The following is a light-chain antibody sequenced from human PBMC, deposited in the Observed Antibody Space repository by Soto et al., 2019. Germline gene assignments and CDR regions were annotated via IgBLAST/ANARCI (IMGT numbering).Light chain of an antibody. Sequence: EILMTQSPASLSVSPGENATLSCRASQSVSTNLVWYQQKLGQSPRLLIYDASTRPTGIPARFGGMGSGTQFTLTISGLQSEDSAVYCCQQYHKWPPLTFGGGTKVEI. CDR2: DAS. CDR3: QQYHKWPPLT. CDR1: QSVSTN. J-gene: IGKJ4*01. V-gene: IGKV3-15*01.